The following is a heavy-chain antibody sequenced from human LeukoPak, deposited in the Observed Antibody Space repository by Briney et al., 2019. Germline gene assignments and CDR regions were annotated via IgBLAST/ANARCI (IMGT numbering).Heavy chain of an antibody. CDR3: AASLLVGLLRIDY. Sequence: PSETLSLTCAVYGGSFSGYYWSWIRQPPGKGLEWIGEINHSGCTNCNPSLKSRVTISVDTSKNQFSLKLSSVTAADTAVYYCAASLLVGLLRIDYWGQGTLVTVSS. CDR1: GGSFSGYY. CDR2: INHSGCT. D-gene: IGHD2-15*01. V-gene: IGHV4-34*01. J-gene: IGHJ4*02.